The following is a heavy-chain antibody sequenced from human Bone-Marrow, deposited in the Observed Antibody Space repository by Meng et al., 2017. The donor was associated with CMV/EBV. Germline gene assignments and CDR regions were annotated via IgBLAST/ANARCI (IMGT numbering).Heavy chain of an antibody. CDR3: AREIAAATPDY. CDR2: ISYDGSNK. J-gene: IGHJ4*02. D-gene: IGHD6-13*01. V-gene: IGHV3-30-3*01. CDR1: GFTFSSYA. Sequence: VLRVGAGGGVVQPGGSLRLSCAASGFTFSSYAMHWVRQAPGKGLEWVAVISYDGSNKYYADSVKGRFTISRDNSKNTLYLQMNSLRAEDTAVHYCAREIAAATPDYWGQGTLVTVSS.